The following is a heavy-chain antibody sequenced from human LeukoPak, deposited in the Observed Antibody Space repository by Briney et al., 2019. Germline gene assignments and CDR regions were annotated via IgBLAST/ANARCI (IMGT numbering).Heavy chain of an antibody. J-gene: IGHJ5*02. Sequence: KTSQTLSLTCTVSGGSISSGNYRWSWIRQPAGEGLEWIGRIDTSGSTNYNPSLKSRVTISVDTSKNQFSLKLSSVTAADTAVYYCASSLSTSSKYNWFDPWGQGTLVTVSS. D-gene: IGHD2-2*01. CDR3: ASSLSTSSKYNWFDP. V-gene: IGHV4-61*02. CDR2: IDTSGST. CDR1: GGSISSGNYR.